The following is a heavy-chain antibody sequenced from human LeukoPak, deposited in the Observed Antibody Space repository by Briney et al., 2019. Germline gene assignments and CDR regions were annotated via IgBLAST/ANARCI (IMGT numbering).Heavy chain of an antibody. J-gene: IGHJ4*02. CDR3: AKVFCSSPRCFVPFDY. D-gene: IGHD2-2*01. CDR1: GFTFRNFA. CDR2: ISPRGDRT. Sequence: GGSLRLSCAVSGFTFRNFAMGWVRQAPRKGLVWLSTISPRGDRTYDADSVRGRFIISRDNSKNTFYLQLNSLRAEDTAVYYCAKVFCSSPRCFVPFDYWGQGTLVSVSS. V-gene: IGHV3-23*01.